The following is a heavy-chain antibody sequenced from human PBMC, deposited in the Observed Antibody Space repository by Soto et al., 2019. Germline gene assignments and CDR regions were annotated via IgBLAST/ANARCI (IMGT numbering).Heavy chain of an antibody. V-gene: IGHV3-23*01. J-gene: IGHJ4*02. Sequence: EVQLLESGGGLVQPGGSLRLSCVASGFTFSSFAVTWVRQAPGKGLEWVAAISGLGSTTYYADSVKGRFTISRDNSKNTLYLQMNSLGAEHTAVYYCPKTPYCGGDCFVFYFDNWGQGTLVTVSS. CDR3: PKTPYCGGDCFVFYFDN. D-gene: IGHD2-21*02. CDR2: ISGLGSTT. CDR1: GFTFSSFA.